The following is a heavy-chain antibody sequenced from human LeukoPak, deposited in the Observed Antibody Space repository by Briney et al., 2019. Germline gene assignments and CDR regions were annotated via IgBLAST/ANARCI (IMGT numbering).Heavy chain of an antibody. CDR3: AKASSNYYDSSGDYFDY. J-gene: IGHJ4*02. CDR2: IRYDGSNK. V-gene: IGHV3-30*02. D-gene: IGHD3-22*01. Sequence: PGGSLRLSCAASGFTFSSYGMHWVRQAPGKGLEWVAFIRYDGSNKYYADSVKGRFTISRDNSKNTPYLQMNSLRAEDTAVYYCAKASSNYYDSSGDYFDYWGQGTLVTVSS. CDR1: GFTFSSYG.